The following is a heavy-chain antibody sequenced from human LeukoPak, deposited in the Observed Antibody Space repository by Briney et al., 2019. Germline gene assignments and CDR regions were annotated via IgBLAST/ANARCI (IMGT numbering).Heavy chain of an antibody. CDR3: ARAETQYYDFWSGYHNWFDP. J-gene: IGHJ5*02. CDR2: IYYSGST. D-gene: IGHD3-3*01. V-gene: IGHV4-61*01. Sequence: SETLSLTCTVSGGSVSSGSYYWSWIRQPPGKGLEWIGYIYYSGSTNYNPSLKSRVTISVDTSKNQFSLKLSSVTAADTAVYYCARAETQYYDFWSGYHNWFDPWGQGTLVTVSS. CDR1: GGSVSSGSYY.